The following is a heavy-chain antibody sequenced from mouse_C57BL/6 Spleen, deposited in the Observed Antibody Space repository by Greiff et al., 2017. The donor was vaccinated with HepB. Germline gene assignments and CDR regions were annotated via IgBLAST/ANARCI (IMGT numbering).Heavy chain of an antibody. V-gene: IGHV5-12*01. CDR1: GFTFSDYY. J-gene: IGHJ3*01. Sequence: EVKLVESGGGLVQPGGSLKLSCAASGFTFSDYYMYWVRQTPEKRLEWVAYISNGGGSTYYPDTVKGRFTISRDNAKNTLYLQMSRLKSEDTAMYYGARHEYGSYPLFAYWGQGTLVTVSA. CDR2: ISNGGGST. D-gene: IGHD2-10*02. CDR3: ARHEYGSYPLFAY.